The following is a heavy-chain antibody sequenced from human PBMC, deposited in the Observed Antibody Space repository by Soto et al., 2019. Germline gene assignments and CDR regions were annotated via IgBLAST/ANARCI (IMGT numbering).Heavy chain of an antibody. CDR2: VIPIFGTA. CDR1: GGTFSSYA. D-gene: IGHD2-2*01. V-gene: IGHV1-69*13. J-gene: IGHJ4*02. CDR3: AGVLEIVPDAMQYFDY. Sequence: ASVKVSCKASGGTFSSYAISWVRQAPGQGLEWMGGVIPIFGTANYAQKFQGRVTITADESTSTAYMELSSLRSEDTAVYYCAGVLEIVPDAMQYFDYWGQGTLVTAPQ.